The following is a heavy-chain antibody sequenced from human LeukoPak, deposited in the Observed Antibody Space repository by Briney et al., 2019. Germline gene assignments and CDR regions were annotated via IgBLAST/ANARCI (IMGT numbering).Heavy chain of an antibody. Sequence: KSSETLSLTCTVSGGSISSYYWSWIRHSPGKGLDWIGYIYYSGTPNYNPSLKSRVTISLDTSKNQFSLKLTSVTAADTAVYYCARGTFYGSGSYHQYYFDSWGQGTLATVSS. J-gene: IGHJ4*02. CDR2: IYYSGTP. V-gene: IGHV4-59*01. CDR3: ARGTFYGSGSYHQYYFDS. D-gene: IGHD3-10*01. CDR1: GGSISSYY.